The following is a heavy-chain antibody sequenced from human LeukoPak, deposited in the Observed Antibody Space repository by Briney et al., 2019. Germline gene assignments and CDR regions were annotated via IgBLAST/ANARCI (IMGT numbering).Heavy chain of an antibody. V-gene: IGHV3-53*01. CDR1: GFTVSSNY. D-gene: IGHD6-6*01. CDR3: ARIEYSSSYYFDY. CDR2: IYSGGST. Sequence: GGSLRLSCAASGFTVSSNYMSWVRQAQGKGLEWVSVIYSGGSTYYADSVKGRFTISRDNSKNTLYLQVNSLRAEDTAVYYCARIEYSSSYYFDYWGQGTLVTVSS. J-gene: IGHJ4*02.